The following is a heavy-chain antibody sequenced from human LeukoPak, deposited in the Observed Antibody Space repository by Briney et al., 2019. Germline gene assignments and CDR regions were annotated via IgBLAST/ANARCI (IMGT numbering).Heavy chain of an antibody. J-gene: IGHJ4*02. V-gene: IGHV4-39*01. CDR3: ARHKWAAVAGVFDY. CDR2: IYYSGST. D-gene: IGHD6-19*01. Sequence: SETLSFTCTVSGGSISSSSYYWGWIRQPPGKGLEWIGSIYYSGSTYYNPSLKSRVTISVDTSKNQFSLKLSSVTAADTAVYYCARHKWAAVAGVFDYWGQGTLVTVSS. CDR1: GGSISSSSYY.